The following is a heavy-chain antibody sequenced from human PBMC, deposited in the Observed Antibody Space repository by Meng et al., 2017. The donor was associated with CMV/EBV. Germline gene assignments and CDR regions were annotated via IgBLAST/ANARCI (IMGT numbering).Heavy chain of an antibody. Sequence: SGFTFSSHAMPWVRQAPGKGLEWVAVISYDGYSKYYADSVKGRFTISRDKSKNTLYLQMNSLRAEDTAVYYCARDRCSSIICHVDYWGQGTLVTVSS. D-gene: IGHD2-2*01. CDR3: ARDRCSSIICHVDY. J-gene: IGHJ4*02. V-gene: IGHV3-30-3*01. CDR1: GFTFSSHA. CDR2: ISYDGYSK.